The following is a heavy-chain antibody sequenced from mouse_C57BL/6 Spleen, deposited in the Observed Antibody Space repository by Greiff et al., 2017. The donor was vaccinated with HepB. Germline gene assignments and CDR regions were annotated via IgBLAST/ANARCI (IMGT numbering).Heavy chain of an antibody. Sequence: EVHLVESGGGLVKPGGSLKLSCAASGFTFSSYAMSWVRQTPEKRLEWVATISDGGSYTYYPDNVKGRFTISRDNAKNNLYLQMSHLKSEDTAMYYCARGRTGYFDYWGQGTTLTVSS. D-gene: IGHD4-1*01. CDR3: ARGRTGYFDY. CDR1: GFTFSSYA. CDR2: ISDGGSYT. V-gene: IGHV5-4*01. J-gene: IGHJ2*01.